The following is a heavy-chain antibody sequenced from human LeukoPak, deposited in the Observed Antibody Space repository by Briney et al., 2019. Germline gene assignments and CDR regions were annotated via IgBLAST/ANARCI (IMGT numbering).Heavy chain of an antibody. Sequence: GGSLRLSCEVSGITFNTYAMSWFRQAPGRGLNWVSGISGGGNTTYYTDSVKGRFAIYRDNSRNTLYLQMNSLRAEDTAVYLCAKGWATVPNDYWGQGTLVTVSS. CDR2: ISGGGNTT. D-gene: IGHD4-17*01. J-gene: IGHJ4*02. CDR3: AKGWATVPNDY. V-gene: IGHV3-23*01. CDR1: GITFNTYA.